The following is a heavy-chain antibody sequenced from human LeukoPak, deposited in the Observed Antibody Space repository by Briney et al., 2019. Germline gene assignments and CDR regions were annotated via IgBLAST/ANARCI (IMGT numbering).Heavy chain of an antibody. Sequence: ASVKVFCKASGYTFTSYDINWVRQATGQGLEWMGWMNPNSGNTGYAQKFQGRVTMTRNTSISTAYMELSSLRSEDTAVYYCASEVVNPTWRSTKQTWGQGTLVTVSS. CDR1: GYTFTSYD. CDR2: MNPNSGNT. V-gene: IGHV1-8*01. CDR3: ASEVVNPTWRSTKQT. J-gene: IGHJ5*02. D-gene: IGHD1/OR15-1a*01.